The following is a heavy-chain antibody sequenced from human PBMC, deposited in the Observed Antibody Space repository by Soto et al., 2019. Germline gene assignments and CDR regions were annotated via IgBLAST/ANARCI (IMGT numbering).Heavy chain of an antibody. CDR3: ARLGGYYQSLDT. CDR1: GGSISSGGYS. CDR2: IYHSGST. J-gene: IGHJ5*02. V-gene: IGHV4-30-2*01. D-gene: IGHD3-22*01. Sequence: SETLSLTCAVSGGSISSGGYSWSWIRQPPGKGLEWIGYIYHSGSTYYNPSLKSRLTISLDRSKNQFSLKLTSMTAADTAVYYCARLGGYYQSLDTWGQGALVT.